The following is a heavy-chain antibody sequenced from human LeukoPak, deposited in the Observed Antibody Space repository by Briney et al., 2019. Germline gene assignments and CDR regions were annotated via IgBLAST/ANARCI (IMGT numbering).Heavy chain of an antibody. CDR2: ISWNSGST. V-gene: IGHV3-9*01. D-gene: IGHD6-19*01. CDR1: GFTFDDYA. CDR3: AKGSAGIAVAALDY. Sequence: PGGSLRLSCAASGFTFDDYAMHWVRQAPGKGLEWVSGISWNSGSTGYADSVKGRFTISRDNAKNSLYLQMNSLRAEDTALYYCAKGSAGIAVAALDYWGQGTLVTVSS. J-gene: IGHJ4*02.